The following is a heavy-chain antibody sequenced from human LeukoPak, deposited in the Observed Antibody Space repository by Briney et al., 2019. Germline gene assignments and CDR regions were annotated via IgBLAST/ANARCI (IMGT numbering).Heavy chain of an antibody. D-gene: IGHD3-10*01. Sequence: PSETLSLTCTVSGGSISSSSYYWGWIRQPPGKGLEWIGSIYYSGSTYYNPSLKSRVTISVDTSKNQFSLKLSSVTAADTAVYYCARGAPAVRGVSDYWGQGTLVTVSS. CDR1: GGSISSSSYY. CDR2: IYYSGST. V-gene: IGHV4-39*07. CDR3: ARGAPAVRGVSDY. J-gene: IGHJ4*02.